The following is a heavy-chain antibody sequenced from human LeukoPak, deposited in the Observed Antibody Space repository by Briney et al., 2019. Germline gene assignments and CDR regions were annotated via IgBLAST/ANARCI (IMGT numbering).Heavy chain of an antibody. J-gene: IGHJ6*03. V-gene: IGHV1-69*06. CDR3: ARRRPRYNWNYDNYYYYYMDV. Sequence: ASVKVSCKASGGTFSSYAISWVRQAPGQGLEWMGGIIPIFGTANYAQKFQGRVTITADKSTSTAYMELSSLRSEDTAVYYCARRRPRYNWNYDNYYYYYMDVWGKGTTVIVSS. CDR1: GGTFSSYA. CDR2: IIPIFGTA. D-gene: IGHD1-7*01.